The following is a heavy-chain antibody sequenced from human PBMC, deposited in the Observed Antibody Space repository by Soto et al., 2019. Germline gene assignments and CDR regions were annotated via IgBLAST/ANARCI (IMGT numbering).Heavy chain of an antibody. J-gene: IGHJ4*02. V-gene: IGHV3-33*03. CDR3: ASYDGGGHYYY. D-gene: IGHD3-22*01. CDR1: GFTFSSSG. CDR2: IWSDEINK. Sequence: QVQLVESGGGVVQPGRSLRLSCAASGFTFSSSGMHWVRQAPGKGLEWVAVIWSDEINKHYADYVEGRFTISRENSKNTLYLQMNSLRAEDTAVYYCASYDGGGHYYYWGQGTVVIVSS.